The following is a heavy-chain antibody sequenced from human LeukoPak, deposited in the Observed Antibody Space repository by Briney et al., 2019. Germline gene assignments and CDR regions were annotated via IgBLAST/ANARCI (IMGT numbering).Heavy chain of an antibody. CDR2: ITSDSRYM. Sequence: KAGGSLRLSCAASGFTFSSYNMNWVRQAPGKGLEWVSSITSDSRYMYYADSVKGRFTISRDNAKNSLYLQMNSLRVEDTAVYYCASRIVGTPDYFDYWGQGTLVTVSS. D-gene: IGHD1-26*01. CDR1: GFTFSSYN. CDR3: ASRIVGTPDYFDY. J-gene: IGHJ4*02. V-gene: IGHV3-21*01.